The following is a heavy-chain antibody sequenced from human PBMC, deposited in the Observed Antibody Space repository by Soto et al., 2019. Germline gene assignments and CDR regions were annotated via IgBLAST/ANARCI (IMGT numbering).Heavy chain of an antibody. D-gene: IGHD3-10*01. CDR3: ARQMARGVISYYYYVMDV. V-gene: IGHV5-51*01. Sequence: GESLKISCKGSGYSFTSYWSGWVRQLLGKGLEWMGIIFPGDSDTRYSPSFQGQVTISADRSISTAYLQWSSLKASDTAIYYCARQMARGVISYYYYVMDVWGQGSTVTVS. CDR2: IFPGDSDT. J-gene: IGHJ6*02. CDR1: GYSFTSYW.